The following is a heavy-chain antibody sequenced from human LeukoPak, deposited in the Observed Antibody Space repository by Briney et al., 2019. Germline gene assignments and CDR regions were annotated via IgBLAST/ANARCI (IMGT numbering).Heavy chain of an antibody. CDR1: GFTFSSYA. J-gene: IGHJ5*02. CDR3: VRESPVAAVGRSWFDP. Sequence: GGSLRLSCAASGFTFSSYAMSWVRQAPGEGLEWVSTVSGSNGNTHYADSVKGRFTISRDNSKNTLYLQMNSLRAEDTAVYYCVRESPVAAVGRSWFDPWGQRTLVTVSS. D-gene: IGHD6-13*01. CDR2: VSGSNGNT. V-gene: IGHV3-23*01.